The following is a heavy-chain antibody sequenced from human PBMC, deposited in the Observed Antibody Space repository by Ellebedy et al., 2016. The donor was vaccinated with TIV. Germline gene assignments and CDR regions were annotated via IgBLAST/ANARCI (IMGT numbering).Heavy chain of an antibody. D-gene: IGHD2/OR15-2a*01. V-gene: IGHV3-23*01. CDR1: GFTFSSYA. CDR2: IRGDGART. CDR3: VRGEYHAFNL. Sequence: GESLKISCAASGFTFSSYAMSWVRQAPGKRLEWVSAIRGDGARTYYSDAVRGRSTVFRDNSRNTLYLQIDRLRAEDTALYFCVRGEYHAFNLWGQGTMVIVSS. J-gene: IGHJ3*01.